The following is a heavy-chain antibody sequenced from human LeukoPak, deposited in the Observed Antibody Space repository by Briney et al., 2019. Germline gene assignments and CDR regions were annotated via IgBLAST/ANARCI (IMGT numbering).Heavy chain of an antibody. V-gene: IGHV1-46*01. CDR2: INPSGGPA. D-gene: IGHD3-3*01. CDR1: GYTLTGFY. J-gene: IGHJ4*02. Sequence: GASVKVSCKASGYTLTGFYIHWVRQAPGQGLEWMGVINPSGGPATYAQKFQGRVTLTRDTSTTTVYMEVNSLRSDDTAVYYCAREAIFGVVREYYFDLWGQGTLVTVS. CDR3: AREAIFGVVREYYFDL.